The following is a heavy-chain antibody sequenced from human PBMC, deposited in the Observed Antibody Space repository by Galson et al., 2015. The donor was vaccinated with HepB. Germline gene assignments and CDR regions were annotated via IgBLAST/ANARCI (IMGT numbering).Heavy chain of an antibody. CDR3: ARDNDQLLYVHYMDV. Sequence: SVKVSCKASGYTFTTYGISWVRQAPGQGLEWMGWISAYNGNTNYAQKLQGRVTMTTDISTSTAYMELRSLRSDDTAVYYCARDNDQLLYVHYMDVWGKGTTVTVSS. D-gene: IGHD2-2*02. V-gene: IGHV1-18*01. J-gene: IGHJ6*03. CDR2: ISAYNGNT. CDR1: GYTFTTYG.